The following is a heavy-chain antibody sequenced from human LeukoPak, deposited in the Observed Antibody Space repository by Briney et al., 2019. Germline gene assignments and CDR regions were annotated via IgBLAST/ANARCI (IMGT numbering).Heavy chain of an antibody. CDR3: ARSFYDFLNGPYEEAFDM. V-gene: IGHV3-11*03. Sequence: PGGSLRLSCAASGFSFSDYDMNWIRQAPGKGLEWVSYISSSATYTDYAESVKGRFTVSRDNAKNSLYLQMNSLRAEDTAVYYCARSFYDFLNGPYEEAFDMWGQGTMVTVSS. CDR1: GFSFSDYD. D-gene: IGHD3-3*01. J-gene: IGHJ3*02. CDR2: ISSSATYT.